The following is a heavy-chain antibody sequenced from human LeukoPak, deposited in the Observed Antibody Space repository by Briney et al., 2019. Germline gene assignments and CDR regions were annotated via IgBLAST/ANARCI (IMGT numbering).Heavy chain of an antibody. CDR3: ARDQPVATMNYGMDV. V-gene: IGHV1-18*01. CDR2: ISAYNGNT. CDR1: GYIFTSYG. J-gene: IGHJ6*02. D-gene: IGHD5-12*01. Sequence: GASVKVSCKASGYIFTSYGISWVRQAPGQGLEWMGWISAYNGNTNYAQKLQGRVTMTTDTSTSTAYMELRSLRSDDTAVYYCARDQPVATMNYGMDVWGQGTTVTVSS.